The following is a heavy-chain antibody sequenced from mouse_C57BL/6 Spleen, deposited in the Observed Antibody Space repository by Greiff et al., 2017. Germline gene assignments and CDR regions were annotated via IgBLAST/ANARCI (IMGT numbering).Heavy chain of an antibody. Sequence: VQLQQSGPELVKPGASVKISCKASGYTFTDYYMNWVKQSHGKSLEWIGDINPNNGGTSYNQKFKGKATLTVDKSSSTAYMELRSLPSEDSAVYYCARGQLRLRGFAYWGQGTLVTVSA. D-gene: IGHD3-2*02. CDR3: ARGQLRLRGFAY. J-gene: IGHJ3*01. V-gene: IGHV1-26*01. CDR2: INPNNGGT. CDR1: GYTFTDYY.